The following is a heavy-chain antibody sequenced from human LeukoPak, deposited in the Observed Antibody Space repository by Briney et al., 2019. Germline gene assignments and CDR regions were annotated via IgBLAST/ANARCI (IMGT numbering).Heavy chain of an antibody. CDR3: ARDFGTTGWHTFDY. CDR2: TYYGSKWYN. V-gene: IGHV6-1*01. Sequence: SQTLSLTCVVSGDSVSSKNGAWNWIRQSPSRGLEWLGRTYYGSKWYNDYAESMEGRMTISQDTSTNQYSLHLNSVTPDDTAVYYCARDFGTTGWHTFDYWGQGTLVTVSS. CDR1: GDSVSSKNGA. J-gene: IGHJ4*02. D-gene: IGHD6-19*01.